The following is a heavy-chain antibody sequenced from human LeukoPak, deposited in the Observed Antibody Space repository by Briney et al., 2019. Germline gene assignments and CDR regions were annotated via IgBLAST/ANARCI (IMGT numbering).Heavy chain of an antibody. CDR2: IIPIFGTA. CDR1: GGTFSSYA. V-gene: IGHV1-69*05. D-gene: IGHD6-13*01. J-gene: IGHJ3*02. Sequence: SVKVSCKASGGTFSSYAISWVRQAPGQGLEWMGGIIPIFGTANYAQKFQGRVTITTDESTSTAYMELSSLRSEDTAVYYCAREDSLQQLNAFDIWGQGTMVTVSS. CDR3: AREDSLQQLNAFDI.